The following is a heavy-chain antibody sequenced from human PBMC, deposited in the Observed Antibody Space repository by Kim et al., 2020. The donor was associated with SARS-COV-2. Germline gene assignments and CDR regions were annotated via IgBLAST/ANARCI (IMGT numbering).Heavy chain of an antibody. CDR3: AKDRRSRHYGDPTPFDY. Sequence: GGSLRLSCAASGFTFGDYAMHWVRQAPGKGLEWVSGISWNSGSIGYADSVKGRFTISRDNAKNSLYLQMNSLRAEDTALYYCAKDRRSRHYGDPTPFDYWGQGTLVTVSS. J-gene: IGHJ4*02. D-gene: IGHD4-17*01. CDR1: GFTFGDYA. V-gene: IGHV3-9*01. CDR2: ISWNSGSI.